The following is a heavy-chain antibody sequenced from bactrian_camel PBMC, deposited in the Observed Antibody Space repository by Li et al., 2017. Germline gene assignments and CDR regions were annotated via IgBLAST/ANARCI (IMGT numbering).Heavy chain of an antibody. D-gene: IGHD1*01. Sequence: QLVESGGGLVQAGGSLRLSCATSGTTYKSYCMGWFRQDPGKDREWVSGINNSGGSRVYADSVKGRFTISRDNTEKTMYLQMNSLEPEDTAMYYCAARRVTYCSTVSALRLLGPRDPGHRL. V-gene: IGHV3S25*01. CDR3: AARRVTYCSTVSALRL. CDR1: GTTYKSYC. CDR2: INNSGGSR. J-gene: IGHJ4*01.